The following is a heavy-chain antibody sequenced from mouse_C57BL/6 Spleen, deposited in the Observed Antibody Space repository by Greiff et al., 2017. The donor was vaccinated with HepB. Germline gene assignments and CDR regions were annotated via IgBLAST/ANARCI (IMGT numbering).Heavy chain of an antibody. Sequence: DVMLVESGGGLVKPGGSLKLSCAASGFTFSDYGMHWVRQAPEKGLEWVAYISSGSSTIYYADTVKGRFTISRDNAKNTLFLQMTSLRSEDTAMYYCARPDPYYAMDYWGQGTSVTVSS. J-gene: IGHJ4*01. V-gene: IGHV5-17*01. CDR3: ARPDPYYAMDY. CDR1: GFTFSDYG. CDR2: ISSGSSTI.